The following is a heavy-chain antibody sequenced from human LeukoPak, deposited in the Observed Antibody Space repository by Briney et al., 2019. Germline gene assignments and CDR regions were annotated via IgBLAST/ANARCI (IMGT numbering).Heavy chain of an antibody. CDR1: GFTFSSYE. CDR3: AREHLYYDILTGYYYFDY. Sequence: GGSLRLSCAASGFTFSSYEMNWVRQAPGKRLEWVSYISSNGSTIYYADSVKGRFTISRDNAKNSLYLQMNSLRDEDTAVYYCAREHLYYDILTGYYYFDYWGQGTLVTVSS. J-gene: IGHJ4*02. CDR2: ISSNGSTI. V-gene: IGHV3-48*03. D-gene: IGHD3-9*01.